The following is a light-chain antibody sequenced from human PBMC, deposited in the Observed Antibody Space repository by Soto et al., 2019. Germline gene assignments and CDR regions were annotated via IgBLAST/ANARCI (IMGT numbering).Light chain of an antibody. J-gene: IGKJ3*01. CDR2: TAT. Sequence: DIQMTQSPSSLSASVGDRVTITCRASQGIRNYLAWYQQRPGKVPKLLIYTATTLQSGVPARFSGSGSGTDFTLTISSLQPEDVATYYCQKYNSAPHTFGPGTKVDIK. CDR3: QKYNSAPHT. CDR1: QGIRNY. V-gene: IGKV1-27*01.